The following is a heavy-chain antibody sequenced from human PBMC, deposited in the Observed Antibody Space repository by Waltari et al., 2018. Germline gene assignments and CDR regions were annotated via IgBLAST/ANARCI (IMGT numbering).Heavy chain of an antibody. CDR1: GYTFTGYY. Sequence: QVQLVQSGAEVKKPGASVKVSCKASGYTFTGYYMHWVRQAPGQGLEWMGWINPSSGGTNYAQKLQGWVTMTRDTSISTAYMELSRLRSDDTAVYYCARERRGDSGGYFDLWGRGTLVTVSS. J-gene: IGHJ2*01. CDR2: INPSSGGT. V-gene: IGHV1-2*04. D-gene: IGHD4-17*01. CDR3: ARERRGDSGGYFDL.